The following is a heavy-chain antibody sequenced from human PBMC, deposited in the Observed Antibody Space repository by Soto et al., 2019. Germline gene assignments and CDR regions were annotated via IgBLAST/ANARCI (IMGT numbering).Heavy chain of an antibody. D-gene: IGHD6-19*01. J-gene: IGHJ4*02. V-gene: IGHV3-30*18. CDR3: AKDRGWSSADLDY. Sequence: GGSLRLSCAASGFTFSSFGMHWVRQAPGKGLEWVALISYDGSNKYYADSVKGRFTISRDKSKNTLYLQMNSLRAEDTAVYYCAKDRGWSSADLDYWGQGTLVTVSS. CDR1: GFTFSSFG. CDR2: ISYDGSNK.